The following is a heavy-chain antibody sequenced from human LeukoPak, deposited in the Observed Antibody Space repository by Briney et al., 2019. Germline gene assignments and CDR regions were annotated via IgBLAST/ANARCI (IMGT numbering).Heavy chain of an antibody. CDR2: IKQDGSEK. J-gene: IGHJ4*02. CDR3: ARTGGSGKYTYNFDY. CDR1: GFTFNTYR. Sequence: GGSLRLSCAASGFTFNTYRMSWVRQAPGKGLEWMANIKQDGSEKNYVDSVKGRFTISRDNAENSLFLQMNSLRAEDTAAYYCARTGGSGKYTYNFDYWGQGILVIVSS. V-gene: IGHV3-7*05. D-gene: IGHD3-10*01.